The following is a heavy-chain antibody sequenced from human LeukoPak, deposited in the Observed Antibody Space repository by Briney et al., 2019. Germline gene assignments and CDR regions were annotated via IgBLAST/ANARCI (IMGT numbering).Heavy chain of an antibody. D-gene: IGHD2-15*01. CDR1: GGSISSSNFY. CDR3: ARFSFVVVVAATGFDY. J-gene: IGHJ4*02. Sequence: PSETLSLTCTVSGGSISSSNFYWGWIRQPPGKGLEWIGSLYYSGSTYYNPSLKSRVTISVDTSKNQFSLKLSSVTAADTAVYYCARFSFVVVVAATGFDYWGQGTLVTVSS. CDR2: LYYSGST. V-gene: IGHV4-39*07.